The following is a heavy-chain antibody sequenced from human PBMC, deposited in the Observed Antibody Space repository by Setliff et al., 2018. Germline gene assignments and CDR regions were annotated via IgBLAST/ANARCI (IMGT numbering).Heavy chain of an antibody. V-gene: IGHV4-4*07. Sequence: PSETLSLTCTVSGGSISSYYWSWIRQPAGKGLEWIGHIYIGGSANYNPSLKSRVTMSIDTSKNQFSRKLNSVTAADMAVYYCAREQWLDPPGYYYMDVWAEGTTVTVSS. J-gene: IGHJ6*03. CDR3: AREQWLDPPGYYYMDV. CDR2: IYIGGSA. D-gene: IGHD6-19*01. CDR1: GGSISSYY.